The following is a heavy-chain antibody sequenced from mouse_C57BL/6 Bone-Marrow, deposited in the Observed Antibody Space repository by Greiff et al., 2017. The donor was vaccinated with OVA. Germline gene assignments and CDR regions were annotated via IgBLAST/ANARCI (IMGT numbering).Heavy chain of an antibody. Sequence: EVNVVESGGGLVKPGGSLKLSCAASGFTFSDYGMHWVRQAPEKGLEWVAYISSGSSTNYYADTVKGRFTISRDNAKNTLFLQMTSLRSEDTAMYYCARPCITTVVGYFDYWGQGTTLTVSS. V-gene: IGHV5-17*01. CDR2: ISSGSSTN. J-gene: IGHJ2*01. CDR3: ARPCITTVVGYFDY. D-gene: IGHD1-1*01. CDR1: GFTFSDYG.